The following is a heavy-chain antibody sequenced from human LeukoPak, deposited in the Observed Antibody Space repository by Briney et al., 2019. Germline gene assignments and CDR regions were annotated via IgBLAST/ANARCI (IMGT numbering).Heavy chain of an antibody. J-gene: IGHJ4*02. CDR1: GYTFTGYY. D-gene: IGHD2-2*02. CDR2: INPNSGGT. Sequence: ASVKVSCKASGYTFTGYYMHWVRQAPGRGLEWMGWINPNSGGTNYAQKFQGRVTMTRDTSISTAYMELSRLRSDDTAVYYCARGRARLVVVPAAILLDYWGQGTLVTVSS. V-gene: IGHV1-2*02. CDR3: ARGRARLVVVPAAILLDY.